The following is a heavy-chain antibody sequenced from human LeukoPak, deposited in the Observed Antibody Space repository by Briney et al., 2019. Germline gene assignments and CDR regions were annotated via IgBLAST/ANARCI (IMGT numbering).Heavy chain of an antibody. CDR1: GFTFSSYA. CDR2: ISDSGDYT. Sequence: PGGSLRLSCAGSGFTFSSYAMSWVRQAPGQGLEWVSVISDSGDYTSYADSVRGRFTIPRDNSGNTVYLQMHCVIREDQAVYYCAKDPSIGKYCTNGVCSPFDYWGQGTLVTVSS. V-gene: IGHV3-23*01. CDR3: AKDPSIGKYCTNGVCSPFDY. J-gene: IGHJ4*02. D-gene: IGHD2-8*01.